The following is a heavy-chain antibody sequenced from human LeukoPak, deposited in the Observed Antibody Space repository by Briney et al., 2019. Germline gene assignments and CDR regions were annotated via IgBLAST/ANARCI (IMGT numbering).Heavy chain of an antibody. CDR2: IYTSGST. D-gene: IGHD4-17*01. Sequence: PSETLSLTCTVSGGSISSYYWSWIRQPPGKGLEWIGYIYTSGSTNYNPSLKSRVTISVDTSKNQFSLKLSSVTAADTAVYYCARGGDYANLFDYWGQGTLVTVSS. J-gene: IGHJ4*02. CDR1: GGSISSYY. CDR3: ARGGDYANLFDY. V-gene: IGHV4-4*08.